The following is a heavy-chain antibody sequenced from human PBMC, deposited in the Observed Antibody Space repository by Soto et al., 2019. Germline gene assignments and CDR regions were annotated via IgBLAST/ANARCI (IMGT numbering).Heavy chain of an antibody. CDR1: GGSVSSGDYY. V-gene: IGHV4-61*08. J-gene: IGHJ5*02. D-gene: IGHD5-18*01. CDR2: IYYSGST. Sequence: PSETLSLTCTVSGGSVSSGDYYWSWIRHPPGKGLEWIGYIYYSGSTNYNPSLKSRVSISLDTSKNQFSLRLTSVTAADTAVYYCARIPVDTYMINWFDPWGKGTLVTVYS. CDR3: ARIPVDTYMINWFDP.